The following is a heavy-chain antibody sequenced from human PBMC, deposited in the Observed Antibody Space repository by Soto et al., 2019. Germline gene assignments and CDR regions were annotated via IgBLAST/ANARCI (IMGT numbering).Heavy chain of an antibody. CDR3: ARAGGWYYFDY. D-gene: IGHD6-19*01. V-gene: IGHV3-30-3*01. J-gene: IGHJ4*02. Sequence: QVPLVESGGGVVQPGRSLRLSCAASGFTFSSYAMHWVRQAPGKGLEWVAVISYDGSNKYYADSVKGRFTISRDNSKNTLYLQMNSLRAEDTTVYYCARAGGWYYFDYWGQGTLVTVSS. CDR1: GFTFSSYA. CDR2: ISYDGSNK.